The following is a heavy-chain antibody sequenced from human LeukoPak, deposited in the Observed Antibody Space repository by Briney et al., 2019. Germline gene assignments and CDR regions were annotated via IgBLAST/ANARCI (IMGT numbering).Heavy chain of an antibody. Sequence: ASVKVSCKASGYTFTGYYVHWVRQAPGQGLEWMGWINPNSGGTNYAQKFQGRVTMTRDTSISTAYMELSRLRSDDTAVYYCARAAPISLNFDYWGQGTLVTVSS. CDR3: ARAAPISLNFDY. CDR1: GYTFTGYY. D-gene: IGHD3-9*01. J-gene: IGHJ4*02. CDR2: INPNSGGT. V-gene: IGHV1-2*02.